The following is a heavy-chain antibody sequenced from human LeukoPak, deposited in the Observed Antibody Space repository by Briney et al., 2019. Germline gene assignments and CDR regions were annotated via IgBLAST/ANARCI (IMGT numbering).Heavy chain of an antibody. V-gene: IGHV1-8*01. D-gene: IGHD3-10*01. J-gene: IGHJ5*02. CDR1: GYTFTSYD. CDR2: MNPNSGNT. Sequence: EASVKVSCKASGYTFTSYDINWVRQATGQGLEWMGWMNPNSGNTGYAQKFQGRVTMTRNTSISTAYMELSSLRSEDTAVYYCVRDGEGVAISVNYWFDPWGQGTLVTVSS. CDR3: VRDGEGVAISVNYWFDP.